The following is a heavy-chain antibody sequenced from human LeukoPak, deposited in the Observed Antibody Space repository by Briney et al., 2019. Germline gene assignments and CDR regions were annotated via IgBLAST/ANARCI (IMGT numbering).Heavy chain of an antibody. CDR1: GDSVSSNSAA. D-gene: IGHD3-9*01. CDR2: TYYRSKWYN. J-gene: IGHJ2*01. V-gene: IGHV6-1*01. Sequence: SQTLSLTCAISGDSVSSNSAAWNWIRQSPSRGLEWLGRTYYRSKWYNDYAVSVKSRITINPDTSKNQFSLQLNSVTPEDTAVYYCARGPCGYDILTGYSDWYFDLWGRGTLVTVSS. CDR3: ARGPCGYDILTGYSDWYFDL.